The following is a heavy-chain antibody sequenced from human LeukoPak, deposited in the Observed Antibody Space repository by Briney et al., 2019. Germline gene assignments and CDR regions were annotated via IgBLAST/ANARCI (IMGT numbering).Heavy chain of an antibody. J-gene: IGHJ2*01. V-gene: IGHV4-38-2*02. CDR3: ARDSPPGPFPIPGTIDL. Sequence: PSETLSLTCAVSGYSISSGYYWGWIRQPPGKGLEWIGSIYHSGSTYYNPSLKSRVTISVDTSKNQFSLKLSSVTAADTAVYHCARDSPPGPFPIPGTIDLWGRGTLVTVSS. CDR1: GYSISSGYY. CDR2: IYHSGST. D-gene: IGHD1-1*01.